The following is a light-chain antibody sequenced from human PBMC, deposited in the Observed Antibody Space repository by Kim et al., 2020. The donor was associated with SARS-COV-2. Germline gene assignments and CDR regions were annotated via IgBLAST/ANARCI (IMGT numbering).Light chain of an antibody. V-gene: IGKV1-5*01. CDR1: HNINRY. CDR2: DAS. Sequence: DIQMTQSPSTLSASVGDRVTITCRASHNINRYLAWYQQKPGKAPKLLIYDASSLESGVPSRFSGSGSGTEFTLTISSLQPDDFATYYCHQYNSVYTCGQGNKLEL. J-gene: IGKJ2*01. CDR3: HQYNSVYT.